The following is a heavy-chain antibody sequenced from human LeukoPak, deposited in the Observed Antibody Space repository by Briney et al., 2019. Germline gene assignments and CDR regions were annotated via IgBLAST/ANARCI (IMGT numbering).Heavy chain of an antibody. D-gene: IGHD3-3*01. Sequence: GGSLRLSCVASGLTFISYAMNWVRQAPGKGLEWVSGISGSDASTHYADSVKGRFTISRDNSKNTLYLQMNSLRAEDTAVYYCAKVLEGKYYDFWSGYYTGGAFDIWGQGTMVTVSS. CDR3: AKVLEGKYYDFWSGYYTGGAFDI. J-gene: IGHJ3*02. CDR2: ISGSDAST. CDR1: GLTFISYA. V-gene: IGHV3-23*01.